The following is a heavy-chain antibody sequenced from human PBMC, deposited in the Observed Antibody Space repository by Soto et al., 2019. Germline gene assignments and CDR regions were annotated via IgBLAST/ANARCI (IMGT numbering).Heavy chain of an antibody. V-gene: IGHV4-59*08. J-gene: IGHJ6*03. Sequence: ASETLSLTCTVSGGSISSYYWSWIRQPPGKGLEWIGYIYYSGSTNYNPSLKSRVTISVDTSKNQFSLNLSSVTAADTAVYYCANIVVVPAAAYYYNYMDVWGKGTTVTVSS. CDR3: ANIVVVPAAAYYYNYMDV. D-gene: IGHD2-2*01. CDR2: IYYSGST. CDR1: GGSISSYY.